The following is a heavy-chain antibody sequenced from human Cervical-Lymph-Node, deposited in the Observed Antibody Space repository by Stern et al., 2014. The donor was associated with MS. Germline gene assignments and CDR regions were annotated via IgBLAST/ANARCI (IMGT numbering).Heavy chain of an antibody. V-gene: IGHV4-4*02. D-gene: IGHD6-19*01. Sequence: VQLAQSGPGLVKPSGTLSLTCVVSGGSISSNNCWSWVRQPPGKGLGWIGAIFQSGNTNYNPSLKSRVTISVDKPKNQFSLNLTSVPAADTAVYYCATASVAGTVIDYWGQGILVTVSS. CDR2: IFQSGNT. CDR3: ATASVAGTVIDY. J-gene: IGHJ4*02. CDR1: GGSISSNNC.